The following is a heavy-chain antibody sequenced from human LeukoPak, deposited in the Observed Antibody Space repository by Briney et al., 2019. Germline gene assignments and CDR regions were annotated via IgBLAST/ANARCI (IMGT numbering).Heavy chain of an antibody. CDR1: GFTFSSYW. J-gene: IGHJ4*02. CDR2: IKQDGSEK. CDR3: ARDWFGEGTYFDY. D-gene: IGHD3-10*01. V-gene: IGHV3-7*01. Sequence: GGSLRLSCAASGFTFSSYWMSWVRPAPGKGLEWVANIKQDGSEKYYVDSVKGRFTISRDNAKNSLYLQMNSLRAGDTAVYYCARDWFGEGTYFDYWGQGTLVTVSS.